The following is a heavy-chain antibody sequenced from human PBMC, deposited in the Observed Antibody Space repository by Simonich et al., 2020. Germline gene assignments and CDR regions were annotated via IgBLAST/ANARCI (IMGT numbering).Heavy chain of an antibody. CDR2: VHANNRNT. D-gene: IGHD2-15*01. V-gene: IGHV1-18*01. CDR1: GYTFNSYG. Sequence: QVQLVQSGAEVKKPGASVKVSCKASGYTFNSYGISWGRPAPVQVLEWMGSVHANNRNTNYARNLQGRVTMTTDTSTSTAYMELRSLRSDDPAVYYCARASRGTWWYYYFDYWGQGTLVTVSS. CDR3: ARASRGTWWYYYFDY. J-gene: IGHJ4*02.